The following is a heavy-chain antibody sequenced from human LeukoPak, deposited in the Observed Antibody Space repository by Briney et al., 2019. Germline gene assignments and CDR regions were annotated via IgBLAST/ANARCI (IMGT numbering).Heavy chain of an antibody. D-gene: IGHD5-12*01. CDR2: IIPILGIA. CDR1: GGTFSSYA. J-gene: IGHJ5*02. V-gene: IGHV1-69*04. Sequence: ASVKVSCKASGGTFSSYAISWVRQAPGQGLEWMGRIIPILGIANYAQKFQGRVTITADKSTSTAYMELSSLRSEDTAVYYCARVSPMGRGYSGYDYWFDPWGQGTLVTVSS. CDR3: ARVSPMGRGYSGYDYWFDP.